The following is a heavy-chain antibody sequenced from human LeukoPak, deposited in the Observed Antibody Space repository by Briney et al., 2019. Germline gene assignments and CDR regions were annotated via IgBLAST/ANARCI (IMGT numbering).Heavy chain of an antibody. CDR3: VRDRGSGYSYGMYYYFYGVDV. V-gene: IGHV3-33*01. J-gene: IGHJ6*02. CDR1: GFTFSTHA. D-gene: IGHD5-18*01. CDR2: IWSDGSSK. Sequence: GRSLRLSCAASGFTFSTHAMHWVRQAPGKGLEWVAVIWSDGSSKYYADSVKGRFSISRDNSKNTLFLDMSSLRVEESAVYYCVRDRGSGYSYGMYYYFYGVDVWGQGTTVTVSS.